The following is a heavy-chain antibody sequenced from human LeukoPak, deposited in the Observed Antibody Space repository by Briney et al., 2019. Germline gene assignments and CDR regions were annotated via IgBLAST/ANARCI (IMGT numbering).Heavy chain of an antibody. J-gene: IGHJ3*02. Sequence: GSLRLSCAASGFPFSSYEMNWVRQVPGKGLEWIGSIYYSGSTHYNPSLKSRVSISIDTSKNQFSLRLSSVTAADTAVYYCARQDWDGAFDIWGQGTMLTVSS. CDR2: IYYSGST. CDR3: ARQDWDGAFDI. V-gene: IGHV4-39*01. D-gene: IGHD3/OR15-3a*01. CDR1: GFPFSSYE.